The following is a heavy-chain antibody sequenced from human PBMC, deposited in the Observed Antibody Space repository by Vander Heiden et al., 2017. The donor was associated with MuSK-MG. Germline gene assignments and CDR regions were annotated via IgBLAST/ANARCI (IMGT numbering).Heavy chain of an antibody. Sequence: EVQLVASGGGLVQPGGSLRLSCSAFGFTFRSYWMSWVRQAPGKGLKWVANIKQDGSEKYYVDSVKGRFTISRDNAKNSLYLQMNSLRAEDTAVYYCARGLRGAWYYYFDYWGQGTLVTVSS. CDR1: GFTFRSYW. J-gene: IGHJ4*02. V-gene: IGHV3-7*03. CDR3: ARGLRGAWYYYFDY. D-gene: IGHD6-19*01. CDR2: IKQDGSEK.